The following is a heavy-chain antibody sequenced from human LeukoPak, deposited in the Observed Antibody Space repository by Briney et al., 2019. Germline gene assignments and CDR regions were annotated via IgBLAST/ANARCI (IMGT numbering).Heavy chain of an antibody. J-gene: IGHJ6*03. CDR2: ISSSGSTI. D-gene: IGHD6-13*01. CDR1: GFTFSSYE. Sequence: GGSLRLSCAASGFTFSSYEMNWVRQAPGKGLEWVSYISSSGSTIYYADSVKGRFTISRDNAKNSRYLQMSSLRVEDTAVYYCARIAAAPFYYMDVWGKGTTVTVSS. V-gene: IGHV3-48*03. CDR3: ARIAAAPFYYMDV.